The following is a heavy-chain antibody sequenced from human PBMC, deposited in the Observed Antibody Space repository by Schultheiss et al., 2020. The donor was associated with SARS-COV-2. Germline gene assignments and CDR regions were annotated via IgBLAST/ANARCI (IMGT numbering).Heavy chain of an antibody. J-gene: IGHJ4*02. D-gene: IGHD1-26*01. V-gene: IGHV1-69*04. Sequence: SVKVSCKASGGTFSSYAISWVRQAPGQGLEWMGRIIPIFGIANYAQKFQGRVTMTRDTSISTAYMELSRLRSDDTAVYYCARGGGPAWIVGATIGDYWGQGTLVTVSS. CDR3: ARGGGPAWIVGATIGDY. CDR2: IIPIFGIA. CDR1: GGTFSSYA.